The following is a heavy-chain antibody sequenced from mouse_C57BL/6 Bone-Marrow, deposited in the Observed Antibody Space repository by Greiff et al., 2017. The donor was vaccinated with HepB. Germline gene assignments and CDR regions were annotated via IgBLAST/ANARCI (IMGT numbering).Heavy chain of an antibody. CDR1: GFTFSDYG. CDR3: ARWDYSYAMDY. Sequence: EVKLVESGGGLVKPGGSLKLSCAASGFTFSDYGMHWVRQAPEKGLEWVAYISSGSSTIYYADTVKGRFTISRDNAKNTLFLQMTSLRSEDTAMYYCARWDYSYAMDYWGQGTSVTVSS. D-gene: IGHD2-4*01. CDR2: ISSGSSTI. V-gene: IGHV5-17*01. J-gene: IGHJ4*01.